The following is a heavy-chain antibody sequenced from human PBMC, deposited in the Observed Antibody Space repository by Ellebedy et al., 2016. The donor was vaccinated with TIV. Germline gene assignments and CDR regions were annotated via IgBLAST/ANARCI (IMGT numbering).Heavy chain of an antibody. J-gene: IGHJ4*03. D-gene: IGHD2-21*01. CDR1: GFPFSSYD. Sequence: GESLKISCAASGFPFSSYDMHWVRQGPGKGLEWVSAIGTAGDTYYPGPVKGRFTISRENAKNSLYLQITSLRAEDTAVYYCARVRFGDTAVDYWGQGTLVTVSS. V-gene: IGHV3-13*01. CDR3: ARVRFGDTAVDY. CDR2: IGTAGDT.